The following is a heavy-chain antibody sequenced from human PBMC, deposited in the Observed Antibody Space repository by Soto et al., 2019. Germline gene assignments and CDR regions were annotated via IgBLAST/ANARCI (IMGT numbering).Heavy chain of an antibody. CDR3: AREWKGGVVVVTAYPWGMDV. Sequence: GASVKVSCKASGYTFTSYYMHWVRQAPGQGLEWMGIINPSGGSTSYAQKFQGRVTMTRDTSTSTVYMELSSLRSEDTAVYYCAREWKGGVVVVTAYPWGMDVWGQGTTVTVSS. J-gene: IGHJ6*02. V-gene: IGHV1-46*01. CDR1: GYTFTSYY. CDR2: INPSGGST. D-gene: IGHD2-21*02.